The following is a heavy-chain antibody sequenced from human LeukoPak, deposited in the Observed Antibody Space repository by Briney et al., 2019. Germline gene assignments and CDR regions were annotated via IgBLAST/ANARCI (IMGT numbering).Heavy chain of an antibody. CDR1: GYTFTSYG. Sequence: ASVKVSCKASGYTFTSYGISWVRQAPGQGLEWMGWISAYNGNTNYAQKLQGRVTMTTDTSTSTAYMELRSLRSDDTAVYYCARDGSKPYSSSSGAFDYWGQGTLVTVSS. J-gene: IGHJ4*02. D-gene: IGHD6-6*01. CDR3: ARDGSKPYSSSSGAFDY. CDR2: ISAYNGNT. V-gene: IGHV1-18*01.